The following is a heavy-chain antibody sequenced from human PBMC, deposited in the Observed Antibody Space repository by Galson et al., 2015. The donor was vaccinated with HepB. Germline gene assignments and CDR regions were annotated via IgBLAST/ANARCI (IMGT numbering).Heavy chain of an antibody. CDR3: VRGSPTHGDHVGY. V-gene: IGHV3-74*01. J-gene: IGHJ4*02. Sequence: SLRLSCAVSGFTFSTYWMHWVRQAPGKGLMWVSRINSDGSSTDYADSVKGRFTISRDNAKNTLYLQINSLRAEDTAVYYCVRGSPTHGDHVGYWGQGTLVTVSS. D-gene: IGHD4-17*01. CDR1: GFTFSTYW. CDR2: INSDGSST.